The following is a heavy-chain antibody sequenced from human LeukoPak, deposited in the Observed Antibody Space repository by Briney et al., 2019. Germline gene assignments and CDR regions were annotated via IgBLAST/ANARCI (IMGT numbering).Heavy chain of an antibody. D-gene: IGHD6-19*01. CDR2: ISGSGGST. CDR1: GFTFSSYA. Sequence: QSGGSLRLSCAASGFTFSSYAMSWVRQAPGKGLEWVSAISGSGGSTYYADSVKGRFTISRDNSKNTLYLQMNSLRAEDTAVYYCAKHGGQWLTRFDYWGQGTLVTVSS. V-gene: IGHV3-23*01. CDR3: AKHGGQWLTRFDY. J-gene: IGHJ4*02.